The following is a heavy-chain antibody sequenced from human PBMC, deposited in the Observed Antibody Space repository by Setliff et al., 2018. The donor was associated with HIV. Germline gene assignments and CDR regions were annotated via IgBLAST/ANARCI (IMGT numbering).Heavy chain of an antibody. Sequence: GGSLRLSCAASGFTFSRYWMHWVRQAPGQGLVWVSGINNDTTITTYADSVKGRSSISRDNAKNTLYLQMNGLRGEDTAVYYCASGVVRKWYDSSGSSMLDYWGQGTLVTVSS. CDR2: INNDTTIT. J-gene: IGHJ4*02. V-gene: IGHV3-74*01. CDR1: GFTFSRYW. CDR3: ASGVVRKWYDSSGSSMLDY. D-gene: IGHD3-22*01.